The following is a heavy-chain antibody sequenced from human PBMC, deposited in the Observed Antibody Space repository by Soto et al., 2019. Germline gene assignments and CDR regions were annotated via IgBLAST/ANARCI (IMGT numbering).Heavy chain of an antibody. D-gene: IGHD5-12*01. CDR2: INAGNGNT. V-gene: IGHV1-3*01. CDR1: GYTFTSYA. Sequence: ASVKVSCKASGYTFTSYAMHWVRQAPGQRLEWMGWINAGNGNTKYSQKFQGRVTITRDTSASTAYMELSSLRSEDTAVYYCARAPGYSGYDGYFDYWGQGTLVTVSS. CDR3: ARAPGYSGYDGYFDY. J-gene: IGHJ4*02.